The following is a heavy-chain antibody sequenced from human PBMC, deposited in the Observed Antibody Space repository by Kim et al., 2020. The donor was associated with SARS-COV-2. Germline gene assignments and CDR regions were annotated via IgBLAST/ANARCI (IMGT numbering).Heavy chain of an antibody. CDR3: ANPFFVGRNWFDL. V-gene: IGHV3-23*01. CDR2: ISASGGDT. D-gene: IGHD1-26*01. J-gene: IGHJ5*02. CDR1: AFTFSTYA. Sequence: GGSLRLSCAASAFTFSTYAMSWVRQAPGKGLEWVSSISASGGDTYYADSVKGRFTISRDNSKNTLFLQMNSLRAEDTAVYYCANPFFVGRNWFDLWGQGTLVTVSS.